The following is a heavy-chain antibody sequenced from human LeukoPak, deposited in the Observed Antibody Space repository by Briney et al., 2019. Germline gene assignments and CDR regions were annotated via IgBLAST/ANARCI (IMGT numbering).Heavy chain of an antibody. CDR3: ARWFGELYGWFDP. CDR2: IYSGGST. D-gene: IGHD3-10*01. Sequence: GGSLRLSCAASGLTFSSYWMSWVRQAPGKGLEWVSIIYSGGSTYYADSVKGRFTISRDDFRNTLYLQMNSLRAEDTAVYYCARWFGELYGWFDPWGQGTLVTVSS. V-gene: IGHV3-53*01. CDR1: GLTFSSYW. J-gene: IGHJ5*02.